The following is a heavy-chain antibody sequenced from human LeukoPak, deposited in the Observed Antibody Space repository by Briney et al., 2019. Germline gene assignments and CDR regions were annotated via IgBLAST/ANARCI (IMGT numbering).Heavy chain of an antibody. CDR2: ISGSGGST. D-gene: IGHD3-10*01. Sequence: GGSLRLSCAASGFSFSSHGMNWVRQAPGKGLQWVSGISGSGGSTYYADSVKGRFTISRDNSKNTLYLQMNSLRAEDTAVYYCAKHGFGVFEGYWGQGTLVTVSS. V-gene: IGHV3-23*01. CDR1: GFSFSSHG. J-gene: IGHJ4*02. CDR3: AKHGFGVFEGY.